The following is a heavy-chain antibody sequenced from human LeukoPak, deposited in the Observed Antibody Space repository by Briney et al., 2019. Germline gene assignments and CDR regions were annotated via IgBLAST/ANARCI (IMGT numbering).Heavy chain of an antibody. CDR3: ARGDSSSWYKPPIDY. J-gene: IGHJ4*02. D-gene: IGHD6-13*01. CDR1: GGSISSSSYY. V-gene: IGHV4-39*07. Sequence: PSETLSLTCRVPGGSISSSSYYWGWIRQPPGKGLEWIGSIYYSGSTYYNPSLKSRVTISVDTSKNQFSLKLSSVTAADPAVYYCARGDSSSWYKPPIDYWGQGTLVTVSS. CDR2: IYYSGST.